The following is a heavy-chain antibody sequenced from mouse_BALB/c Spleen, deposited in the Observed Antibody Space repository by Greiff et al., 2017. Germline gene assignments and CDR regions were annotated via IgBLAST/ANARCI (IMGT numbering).Heavy chain of an antibody. CDR3: ARDDFITMVVAPMDY. D-gene: IGHD1-1*01. V-gene: IGHV5-4*02. CDR1: GFTFSDYY. CDR2: ISDGGSYT. Sequence: DVKLVESGGGLVKPGGSLKLSCAASGFTFSDYYMYWVRQTPEKRLEWVATISDGGSYTYYPDSVKGRFTISRDNAKNNLYLQMSSLKSEDTAMYYCARDDFITMVVAPMDYWGQGTSVTVSS. J-gene: IGHJ4*01.